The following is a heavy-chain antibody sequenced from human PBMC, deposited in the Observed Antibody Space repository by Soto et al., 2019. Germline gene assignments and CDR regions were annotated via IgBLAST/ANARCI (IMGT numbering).Heavy chain of an antibody. CDR3: AKRRGAGGHFDY. Sequence: LRLSCAASGFTFTSYAMGWVRQAPGKGLEWVSVVSSGGSTYYADSVTGRFTVSRDNSKNTLSLQMNSLRAEDTAVYYCAKRRGAGGHFDYWGQGALVTVSS. CDR1: GFTFTSYA. CDR2: VSSGGST. V-gene: IGHV3-23*01. D-gene: IGHD2-15*01. J-gene: IGHJ4*02.